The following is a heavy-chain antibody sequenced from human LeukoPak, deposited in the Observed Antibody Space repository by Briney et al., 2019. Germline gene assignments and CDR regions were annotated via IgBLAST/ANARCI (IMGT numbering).Heavy chain of an antibody. CDR2: IYYSGST. J-gene: IGHJ4*02. Sequence: PSETLSLTCTVSGDSISSSSYYWGWLRQPPGKGLGWIGSIYYSGSTFYNPSLKSRVTISVDTSRNQFSLKLSSVTAADTAVYHCARGLRWGQGTLVTVSS. V-gene: IGHV4-39*01. CDR3: ARGLR. CDR1: GDSISSSSYY.